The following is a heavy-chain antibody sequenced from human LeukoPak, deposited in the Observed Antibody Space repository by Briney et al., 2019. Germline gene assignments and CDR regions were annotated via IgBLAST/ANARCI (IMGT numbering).Heavy chain of an antibody. CDR1: GGSISSYY. J-gene: IGHJ3*02. CDR3: ARDPHSDAFDI. Sequence: SETLSLTCTVSGGSISSYYWSWIRQPPGKGLEWIGYIYYSGSTNYNPSLKSRVTISVDTSKNQFSLKLSSVTAADTAVYYCARDPHSDAFDIWGQGTMVTVSS. V-gene: IGHV4-59*01. CDR2: IYYSGST.